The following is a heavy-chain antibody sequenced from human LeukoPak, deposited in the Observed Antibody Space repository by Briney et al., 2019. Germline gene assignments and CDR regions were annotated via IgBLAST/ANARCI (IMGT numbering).Heavy chain of an antibody. D-gene: IGHD3-10*01. CDR1: GYTFTSYA. CDR3: ARGAYGPNWFDP. Sequence: ASVKVSCKASGYTFTSYAMHWARQAPGQRLEWMGWINAGNGNTKYSQKFQGRVTITRDTSASTAYMELSGLRSEDTAVYYCARGAYGPNWFDPWGQGTLVTVSS. V-gene: IGHV1-3*01. CDR2: INAGNGNT. J-gene: IGHJ5*02.